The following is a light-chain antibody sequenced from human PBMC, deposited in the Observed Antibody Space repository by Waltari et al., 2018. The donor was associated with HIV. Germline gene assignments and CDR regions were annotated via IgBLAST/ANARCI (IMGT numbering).Light chain of an antibody. CDR1: SRDVGSYNY. CDR3: CSYAGSNTYR. CDR2: DVS. J-gene: IGLJ1*01. Sequence: QSALTQPASVSGFPGQSITISCTGRSRDVGSYNYVSWYQQHPGKALKRWIYDVSERPAGVSNRFSGSKSGNTASLTISGLQAEDEADYYCCSYAGSNTYRFGTGTEVTVL. V-gene: IGLV2-23*02.